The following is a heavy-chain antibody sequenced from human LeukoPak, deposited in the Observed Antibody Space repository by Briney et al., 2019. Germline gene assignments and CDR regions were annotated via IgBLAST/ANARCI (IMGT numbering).Heavy chain of an antibody. CDR1: GFTFVNYA. CDR3: GKDLVDAFDI. CDR2: ISGSGGST. D-gene: IGHD2-2*01. V-gene: IGHV3-23*01. J-gene: IGHJ3*02. Sequence: GGSLRLSCAASGFTFVNYAMSWVRQAPGKGLEWVSTISGSGGSTYYADSVKGRFTISRGNSKNTLHLQMNSLRADDTAVYYCGKDLVDAFDIWGQGTMVTVSS.